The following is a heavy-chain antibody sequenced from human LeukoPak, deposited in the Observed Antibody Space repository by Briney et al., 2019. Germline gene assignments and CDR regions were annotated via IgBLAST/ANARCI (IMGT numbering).Heavy chain of an antibody. D-gene: IGHD3-22*01. CDR1: GYTFPSYG. J-gene: IGHJ4*02. V-gene: IGHV1-18*01. CDR2: ISAYNGNT. CDR3: ARDLYYYDSSGYLAFGY. Sequence: GASVKVFCKASGYTFPSYGISWVRQAPGQGLEWMGWISAYNGNTNYAQKLQGRVTMTTDTSTSTAYMELRSLRSDDTALYYCARDLYYYDSSGYLAFGYWGQGTLVTVSS.